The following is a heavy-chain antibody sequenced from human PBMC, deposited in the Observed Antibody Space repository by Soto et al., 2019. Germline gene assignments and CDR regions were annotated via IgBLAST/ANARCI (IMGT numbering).Heavy chain of an antibody. D-gene: IGHD3-16*02. Sequence: GASVKVSCKASGGTFSSYTISWVRQAPGQGLEWMGWISAYNGNTNYAQKLQGRVTMTTDTSTSTAYMELRSLRSDDTAVYYCARDLDDYVWGSYPSPDAFDIWGQGTMVTVSS. V-gene: IGHV1-18*01. CDR3: ARDLDDYVWGSYPSPDAFDI. J-gene: IGHJ3*02. CDR2: ISAYNGNT. CDR1: GGTFSSYT.